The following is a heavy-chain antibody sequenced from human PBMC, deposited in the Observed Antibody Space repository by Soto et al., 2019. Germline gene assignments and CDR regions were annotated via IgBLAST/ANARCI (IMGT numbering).Heavy chain of an antibody. CDR1: GYTFTSYG. D-gene: IGHD5-12*01. Sequence: GASVKVSCRASGYTFTSYGISWVRQAPGQGLEWMGWISAYNGNTNYAQKLQGRVTMTTDTSTRTAYMELRSLRSDDTAVYYCARVSIVANKWGDYYGMDVFGQGTTVTFSS. CDR2: ISAYNGNT. V-gene: IGHV1-18*01. J-gene: IGHJ6*02. CDR3: ARVSIVANKWGDYYGMDV.